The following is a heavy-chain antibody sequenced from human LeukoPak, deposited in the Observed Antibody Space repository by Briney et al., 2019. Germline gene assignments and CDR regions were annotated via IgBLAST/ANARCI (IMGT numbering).Heavy chain of an antibody. D-gene: IGHD3-3*01. CDR2: IYYSGST. V-gene: IGHV4-39*01. CDR1: GGSISGSSYY. Sequence: SETLSLTCTVSGGSISGSSYYWGWIRQPPGKGLEWIGSIYYSGSTYYNPSLKSRVTISVDTSKNQFSLKLSSVTAADTAVYYCARHNYDGWFDPWGQGTLVTDSS. J-gene: IGHJ5*02. CDR3: ARHNYDGWFDP.